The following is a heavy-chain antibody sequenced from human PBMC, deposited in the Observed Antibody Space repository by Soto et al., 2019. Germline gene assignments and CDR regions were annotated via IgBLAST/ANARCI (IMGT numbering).Heavy chain of an antibody. CDR3: ARHSYFCSSNSCYNAWFDP. D-gene: IGHD2-2*02. CDR1: GGSISSSSYY. V-gene: IGHV4-39*01. Sequence: QLQLQESGPGLVKPSEPLSLTCTVSGGSISSSSYYWGWIRQPPGKGLEWIGSIYYSGSTYYNPSLKSGVTITVDTSNNQFSLKLRSVTAAYTAVYYCARHSYFCSSNSCYNAWFDPWGQGTLVTVSS. J-gene: IGHJ5*02. CDR2: IYYSGST.